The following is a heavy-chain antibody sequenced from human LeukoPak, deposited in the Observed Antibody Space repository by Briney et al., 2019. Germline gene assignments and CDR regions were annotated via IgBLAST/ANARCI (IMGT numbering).Heavy chain of an antibody. J-gene: IGHJ6*03. Sequence: ASVKVSCKASGYTFTSYDINWVRQAPGQGLEWMGWMNPNSGNTGYAQKFQGRVTMTRNTSISTAYMERSSLRSEDTAVYYCARYSPYYYGSGSYYNYYYYMDVWGKGTTATISS. CDR3: ARYSPYYYGSGSYYNYYYYMDV. V-gene: IGHV1-8*01. CDR1: GYTFTSYD. D-gene: IGHD3-10*01. CDR2: MNPNSGNT.